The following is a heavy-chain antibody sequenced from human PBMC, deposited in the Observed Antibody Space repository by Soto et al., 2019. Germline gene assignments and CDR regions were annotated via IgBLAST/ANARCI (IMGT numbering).Heavy chain of an antibody. CDR2: ISDSGST. Sequence: TKSLTCTVSGGTSRDRYYWSWLQQPPVKGLEWIGSISDSGSTSYNPSLKSRLTISVDTSKNQFSLNLSSVTAADTAVYYCARRDRSGYSYWLDTWVQGTLVTVSS. CDR1: GGTSRDRYY. CDR3: ARRDRSGYSYWLDT. V-gene: IGHV4-31*03. D-gene: IGHD3-22*01. J-gene: IGHJ5*02.